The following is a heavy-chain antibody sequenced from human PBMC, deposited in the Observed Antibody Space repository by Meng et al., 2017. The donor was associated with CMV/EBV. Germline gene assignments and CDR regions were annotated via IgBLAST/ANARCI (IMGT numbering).Heavy chain of an antibody. Sequence: ASVKVSCKASGYTFTSYAMNWVRQAPGQGLEWMGWMNPNSGHTDYAQKFQGRVTITRNTSISTAYMELSSLRSEDTAVYYCARFKGMDVWGQGTTVTVSS. J-gene: IGHJ6*02. CDR2: MNPNSGHT. CDR1: GYTFTSYA. CDR3: ARFKGMDV. V-gene: IGHV1-8*03.